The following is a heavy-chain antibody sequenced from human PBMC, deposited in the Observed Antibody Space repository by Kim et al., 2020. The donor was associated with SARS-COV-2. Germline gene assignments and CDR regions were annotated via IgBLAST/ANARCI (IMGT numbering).Heavy chain of an antibody. J-gene: IGHJ4*02. D-gene: IGHD6-13*01. CDR3: VKDWRTSQGSSSLDY. Sequence: GGSLRLSCVASGFTFSNYGIHWVRQAPGKGPEWVAVISYDGSKRDYADSVRGRFTISRDNSKNPLYLQMNSLRADDTAVYYCVKDWRTSQGSSSLDYWGQGALVTVSS. CDR1: GFTFSNYG. CDR2: ISYDGSKR. V-gene: IGHV3-30*18.